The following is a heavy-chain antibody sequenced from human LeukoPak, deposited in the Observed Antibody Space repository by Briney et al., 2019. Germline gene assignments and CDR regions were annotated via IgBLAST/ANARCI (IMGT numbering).Heavy chain of an antibody. V-gene: IGHV1-69*13. CDR2: IIPIFGTA. CDR1: GGTFSSYA. J-gene: IGHJ1*01. Sequence: SVKVSCKASGGTFSSYAISWVRQAPGQGLEWMGGIIPIFGTANYAQKFQGRVTITADESTSTAYMELSSLRSEDTAVYYCSKRPEREGWDSEYFQPLGQGPL. D-gene: IGHD6-19*01. CDR3: SKRPEREGWDSEYFQP.